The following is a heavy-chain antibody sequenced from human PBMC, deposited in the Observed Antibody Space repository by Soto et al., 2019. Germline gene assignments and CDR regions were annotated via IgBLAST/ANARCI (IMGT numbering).Heavy chain of an antibody. Sequence: QVQLVQSGAEVKKPGSSVKVSCKASGGTFSSYAISWVRQAPGQGLEWMGGIIPIFGTANYAQKFQGRVTITADESTSRAYMGGSSLRSKDTAVYYCARSPKREKALALLYYFDCWGQGTMVTVSS. V-gene: IGHV1-69*01. CDR2: IIPIFGTA. CDR1: GGTFSSYA. J-gene: IGHJ4*02. CDR3: ARSPKREKALALLYYFDC. D-gene: IGHD6-19*01.